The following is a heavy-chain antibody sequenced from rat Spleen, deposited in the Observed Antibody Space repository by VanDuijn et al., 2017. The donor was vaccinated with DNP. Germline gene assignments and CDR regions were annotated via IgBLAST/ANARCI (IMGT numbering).Heavy chain of an antibody. CDR1: GFSITSNY. V-gene: IGHV3-1*01. D-gene: IGHD1-4*01. CDR3: ARWPGYNPPYAMDA. Sequence: EVQLQESGPGLVKPSQSLSFTCSVTGFSITSNYWAWIRKLPGNKMEWIGHISYSGSTRYNPSLKSRISITRDTSKNQLFLQVNSVTTEDTATYYCARWPGYNPPYAMDAWGQGTSVTVSS. CDR2: ISYSGST. J-gene: IGHJ4*01.